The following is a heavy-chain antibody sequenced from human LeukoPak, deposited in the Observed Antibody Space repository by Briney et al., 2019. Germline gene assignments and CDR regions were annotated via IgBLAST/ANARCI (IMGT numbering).Heavy chain of an antibody. CDR2: IIPIFGTA. CDR3: ASGVQDIVATVNYYYGMDV. CDR1: GGTFSSYA. V-gene: IGHV1-69*13. J-gene: IGHJ6*02. D-gene: IGHD5-12*01. Sequence: ASVTVSCKASGGTFSSYAISWVRQAPGQGLEWMGGIIPIFGTANYAQKFQGRVTITADESTSTAYMELSSLRSEDTAVYYCASGVQDIVATVNYYYGMDVWGQGTTVTVSS.